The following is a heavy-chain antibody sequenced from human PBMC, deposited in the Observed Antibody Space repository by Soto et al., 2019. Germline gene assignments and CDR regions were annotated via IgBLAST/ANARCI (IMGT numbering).Heavy chain of an antibody. CDR1: GGSISSSSYY. Sequence: QLQLQESGPGLVKPSETLSLTCTVSGGSISSSSYYWGWIRQPPGKGLEWIGSIYYSGSTYYNPSLKSRVTISVDTSKNQYSLKLSSVTAADTAVYYCARHDIVVVVAAGFDYWGQGTLVTVSS. V-gene: IGHV4-39*01. CDR2: IYYSGST. J-gene: IGHJ4*02. D-gene: IGHD2-15*01. CDR3: ARHDIVVVVAAGFDY.